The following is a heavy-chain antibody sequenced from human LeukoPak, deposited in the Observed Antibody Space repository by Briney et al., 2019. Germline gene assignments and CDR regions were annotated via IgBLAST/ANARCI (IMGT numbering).Heavy chain of an antibody. CDR1: GGSISSYY. V-gene: IGHV4-4*07. CDR2: FYTSGST. D-gene: IGHD1-1*01. CDR3: ARDRYGGIINY. J-gene: IGHJ4*02. Sequence: SETLSLTCTVSGGSISSYYWSWIRQPAGKGLEWIGRFYTSGSTNYNPSLKSRVTMSVDTSKNQFSLKLTSVTAADTAMYYCARDRYGGIINYWGQGTLVTVSS.